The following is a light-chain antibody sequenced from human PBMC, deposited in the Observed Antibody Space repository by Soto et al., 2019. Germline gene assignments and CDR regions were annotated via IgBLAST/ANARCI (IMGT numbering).Light chain of an antibody. Sequence: ELVLTQSPGTLSLSPGERATLSCRASQSVRSSYLAWYQQRPGQAPRLLIYDASNRATGIPDRFSGSGSGTDFTLTITRLEPEDFVVYYCQQYGSSPITFGQGTRLEIK. V-gene: IGKV3-20*01. J-gene: IGKJ5*01. CDR2: DAS. CDR3: QQYGSSPIT. CDR1: QSVRSSY.